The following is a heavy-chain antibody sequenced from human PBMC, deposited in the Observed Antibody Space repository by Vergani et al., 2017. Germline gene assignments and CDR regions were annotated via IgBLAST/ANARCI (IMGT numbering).Heavy chain of an antibody. CDR3: ARERYSSGPREFDY. V-gene: IGHV3-30*02. CDR2: IRSDESRR. CDR1: GCTFNSYG. Sequence: QVQLVESGGGVVQPGGSLRLSCAASGCTFNSYGMHWVRQAPGKGLEWVASIRSDESRRYYGDSMEGPFTISRDNSKNTLYLQMNSLRAEDTAVYYCARERYSSGPREFDYWGQGTLVTVSS. J-gene: IGHJ4*02. D-gene: IGHD6-19*01.